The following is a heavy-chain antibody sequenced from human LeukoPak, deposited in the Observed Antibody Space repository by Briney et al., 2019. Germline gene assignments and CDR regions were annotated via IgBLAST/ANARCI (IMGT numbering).Heavy chain of an antibody. CDR1: GSGYTFTAYY. CDR3: ARAGRSGWPFDAFDI. V-gene: IGHV1-2*02. CDR2: INPDSGGT. J-gene: IGHJ3*02. D-gene: IGHD6-19*01. Sequence: ASVKVSCKASGSGYTFTAYYMHWVRQAPGRGLEWMGWINPDSGGTKYAQKFQGRVTMTRDTSINTAYMEVSRLRSDDTAVYYCARAGRSGWPFDAFDIWGQGTVVTVSS.